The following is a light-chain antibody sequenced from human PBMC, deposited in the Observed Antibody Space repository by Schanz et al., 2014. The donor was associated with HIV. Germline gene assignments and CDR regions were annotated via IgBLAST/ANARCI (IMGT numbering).Light chain of an antibody. CDR1: QYISSW. V-gene: IGKV1-5*03. J-gene: IGKJ5*01. CDR3: QQYNSDSIT. Sequence: DIQMTQSPSTLSASVGDRVTITCRASQYISSWLAWYQQKPGKAPKLLIYKASSLESGVPSRFSGSGSGTKFTLTISSLQPDDFATYYCQQYNSDSITFGQGTRLEIK. CDR2: KAS.